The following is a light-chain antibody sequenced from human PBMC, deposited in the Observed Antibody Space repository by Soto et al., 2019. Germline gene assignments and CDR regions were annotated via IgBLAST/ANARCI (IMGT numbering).Light chain of an antibody. V-gene: IGKV1-6*02. CDR1: QAIRND. CDR2: AAS. J-gene: IGKJ1*01. CDR3: LQDYNYPRT. Sequence: IQMTQSPSSLSASVGDRVTITCRASQAIRNDLGCYQQKPGKAPKLLINAASRLQSGVPSRFSGSGSGTDFTLTISSLQPEDFATYYCLQDYNYPRTFGQGTKVDIK.